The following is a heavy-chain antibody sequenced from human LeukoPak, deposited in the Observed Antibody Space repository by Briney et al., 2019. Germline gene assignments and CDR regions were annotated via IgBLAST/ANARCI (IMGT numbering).Heavy chain of an antibody. CDR3: VRDYQFIQEV. D-gene: IGHD2-2*01. Sequence: GSLRLSCVASGFTFSNYWMLWVRQAPGKGLMWVSLISTDGKSTRYAESVKGRFTISRDNAKNALYLQMDILRVEDTALYFCVRDYQFIQEVWGQGTTVTVSS. J-gene: IGHJ6*02. CDR2: ISTDGKST. V-gene: IGHV3-74*01. CDR1: GFTFSNYW.